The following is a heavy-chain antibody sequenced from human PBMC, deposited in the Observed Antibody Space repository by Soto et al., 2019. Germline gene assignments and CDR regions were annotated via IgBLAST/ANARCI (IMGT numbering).Heavy chain of an antibody. CDR3: ARERVVPAAIGSYYYYGMDV. V-gene: IGHV2-5*02. CDR1: GFSLSTSGVG. CDR2: IYWDDDK. D-gene: IGHD2-2*02. Sequence: SGPTLVNPTQTLTLTCTFSGFSLSTSGVGVGWIRQPPGKALEWLALIYWDDDKRYSPSLKSRLTITKDTSKNQVVLTMTNMDPVDTATYYCARERVVPAAIGSYYYYGMDVWGQGTTVTVSS. J-gene: IGHJ6*02.